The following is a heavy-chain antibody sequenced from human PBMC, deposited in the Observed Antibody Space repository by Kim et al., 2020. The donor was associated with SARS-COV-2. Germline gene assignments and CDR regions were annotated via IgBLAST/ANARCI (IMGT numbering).Heavy chain of an antibody. CDR3: ASGRGRGGIAAAGT. CDR2: SKAGKGKT. J-gene: IGHJ4*02. D-gene: IGHD6-13*01. CDR1: GYTFTSYA. V-gene: IGHV1-3*01. Sequence: ASVKVSCKASGYTFTSYAMHWVRQAPGQRLEWRGGSKAGKGKTKESQKFKGRVNITRDKSASTAYMELSSLRSEDTAVYYCASGRGRGGIAAAGTWGQGTLVTVSS.